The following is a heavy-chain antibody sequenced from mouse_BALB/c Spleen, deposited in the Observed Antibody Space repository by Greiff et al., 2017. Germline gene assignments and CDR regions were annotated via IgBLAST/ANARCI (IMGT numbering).Heavy chain of an antibody. D-gene: IGHD3-3*01. CDR1: GFTFSSYG. Sequence: EVKVVESGGDLVKPGGSLKLSCAASGFTFSSYGMSWVRQTPDKRLEWVATISSGGSYTYYPDSVKGRFTISRDNAKNTLYLQMSSLKSEDTAMYYCARQGTEGYYYAMDYWGQGTSVTVSS. V-gene: IGHV5-6*01. J-gene: IGHJ4*01. CDR2: ISSGGSYT. CDR3: ARQGTEGYYYAMDY.